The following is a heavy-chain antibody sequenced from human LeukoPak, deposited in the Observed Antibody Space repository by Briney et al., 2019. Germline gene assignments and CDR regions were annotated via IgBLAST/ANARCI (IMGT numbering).Heavy chain of an antibody. CDR3: ASSLTIFGVVIY. Sequence: GASVKVSCKASGGTFSSCAISWVRQAPGQGLEWMGGIIPIFGTANYAQKFQGRVTITADESTSTAYMELSSLRSEDTAVYYCASSLTIFGVVIYWGQGTLVTASS. CDR1: GGTFSSCA. V-gene: IGHV1-69*01. J-gene: IGHJ4*02. CDR2: IIPIFGTA. D-gene: IGHD3-3*01.